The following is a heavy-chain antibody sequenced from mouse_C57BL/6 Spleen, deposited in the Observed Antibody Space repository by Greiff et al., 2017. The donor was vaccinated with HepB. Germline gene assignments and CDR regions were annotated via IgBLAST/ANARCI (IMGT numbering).Heavy chain of an antibody. CDR3: TRKDYYGSRGDYFDY. J-gene: IGHJ2*01. D-gene: IGHD1-1*01. CDR2: IDPETGGT. Sequence: QVQLKESGAELVRPGASVTLSCKASGYTFTDYEMHWVKQTPVHGLEWIGAIDPETGGTAYNQKFKGKAILTADKSSSTAYKELRSLTSEDSAVYYCTRKDYYGSRGDYFDYWGQGTTLTVSS. V-gene: IGHV1-15*01. CDR1: GYTFTDYE.